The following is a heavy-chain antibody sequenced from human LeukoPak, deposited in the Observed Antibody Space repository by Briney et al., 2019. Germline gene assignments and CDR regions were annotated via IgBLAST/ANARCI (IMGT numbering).Heavy chain of an antibody. Sequence: GRSLRLSCAASGFTFSSYAMHWVRQAPGKGLEWVAVISYDGSNKYYADSVKGRFTISRDNSKNTLYLQMNSLRAEDTAVYYCAREWGALDYWGQGTLVTVSS. CDR3: AREWGALDY. D-gene: IGHD3-16*01. CDR2: ISYDGSNK. J-gene: IGHJ4*02. V-gene: IGHV3-30-3*01. CDR1: GFTFSSYA.